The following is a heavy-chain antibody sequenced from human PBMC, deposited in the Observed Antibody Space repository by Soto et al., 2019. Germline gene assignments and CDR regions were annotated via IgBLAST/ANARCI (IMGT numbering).Heavy chain of an antibody. CDR3: ARTRMIESWIDS. V-gene: IGHV4-59*01. Sequence: SETLSVTCHVSGSSISSYYWSWFRQPPGNGLEWIGYVYYTGSTLYNPSLKSRVTISVDMSKKEFSLRLSSVIAADTAVYYCARTRMIESWIDSWGQGTPVTVSS. CDR2: VYYTGST. D-gene: IGHD3-16*01. CDR1: GSSISSYY. J-gene: IGHJ4*02.